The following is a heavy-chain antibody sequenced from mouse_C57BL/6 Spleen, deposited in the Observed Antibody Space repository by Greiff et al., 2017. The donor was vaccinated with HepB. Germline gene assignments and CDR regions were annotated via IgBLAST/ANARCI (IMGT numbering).Heavy chain of an antibody. J-gene: IGHJ4*01. Sequence: VQLQQPGAELVKPGASVKLSCKASGYTFTSYWMQWVKQRPGQGLEWIGEIDPSDSYTNYNQKFKGKATLTVDTSSSTAYMQLSSLTSEDSAVYYCARGYDDYAMDYWGQGTSVTVSS. CDR1: GYTFTSYW. CDR3: ARGYDDYAMDY. V-gene: IGHV1-50*01. D-gene: IGHD2-2*01. CDR2: IDPSDSYT.